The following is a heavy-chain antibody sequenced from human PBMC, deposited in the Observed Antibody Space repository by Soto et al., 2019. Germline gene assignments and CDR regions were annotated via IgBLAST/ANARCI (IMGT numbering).Heavy chain of an antibody. CDR1: GGSISSGDYY. D-gene: IGHD6-6*01. CDR2: IYYSGST. J-gene: IGHJ4*02. Sequence: TSETLSLTCTVSGGSISSGDYYWSWIRQPPGKGLEWIGYIYYSGSTYYNPSLKSRVTISVDTSKNQFSLKLSSVTAADTAVYYCARREDFSSSYYFDYWGQGTLVTVSS. CDR3: ARREDFSSSYYFDY. V-gene: IGHV4-30-4*01.